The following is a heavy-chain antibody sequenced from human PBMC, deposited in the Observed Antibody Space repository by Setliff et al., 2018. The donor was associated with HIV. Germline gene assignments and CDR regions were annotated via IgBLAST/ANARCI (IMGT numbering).Heavy chain of an antibody. V-gene: IGHV4-38-2*01. CDR3: ARRGAYGYDYFDY. J-gene: IGHJ4*02. D-gene: IGHD5-12*01. CDR2: IFHSAST. CDR1: GYSISSGYY. Sequence: TLSLTCVVSGYSISSGYYWDWIRQPPGKGLEWIANIFHSASTNYNPSLKSRVTISIDTSKNQFSLKLTSVTAADTAVYYCARRGAYGYDYFDYWGPGTLVTVSS.